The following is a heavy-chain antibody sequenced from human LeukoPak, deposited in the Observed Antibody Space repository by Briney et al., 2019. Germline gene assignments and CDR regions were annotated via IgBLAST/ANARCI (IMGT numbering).Heavy chain of an antibody. CDR3: ATDRGWRTSGYYLYYFEY. J-gene: IGHJ4*02. D-gene: IGHD3-3*01. V-gene: IGHV3-7*01. CDR1: GFTFSSYW. Sequence: GGSLRLSCAASGFTFSSYWMCWVRQAPGKGLEWVASIKHVGSEKYYVDSVRGRFTISRDNTMNSLYLQMSSLRAEDTAVYYCATDRGWRTSGYYLYYFEYWGQGTLVTFSS. CDR2: IKHVGSEK.